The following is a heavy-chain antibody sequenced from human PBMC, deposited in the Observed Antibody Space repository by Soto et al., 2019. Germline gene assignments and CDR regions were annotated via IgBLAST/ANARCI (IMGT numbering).Heavy chain of an antibody. CDR3: AKADDFWSGPQDIYYYYGMDV. Sequence: GGSLRLSCAASGFTFSSYAMSWVRQAPGKGLEWVSAISGSGGSTYYADSVKGRFTISRDNSKNTLYLQMNSLRAEDTAVYYCAKADDFWSGPQDIYYYYGMDVWGQGTTVTVSS. J-gene: IGHJ6*02. D-gene: IGHD3-3*01. V-gene: IGHV3-23*01. CDR2: ISGSGGST. CDR1: GFTFSSYA.